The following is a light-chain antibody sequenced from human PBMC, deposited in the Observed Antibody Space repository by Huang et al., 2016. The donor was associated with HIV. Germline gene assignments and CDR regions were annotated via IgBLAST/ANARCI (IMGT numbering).Light chain of an antibody. CDR2: SAS. V-gene: IGKV3-15*01. CDR3: QQYNNWPLT. CDR1: QSVGSN. J-gene: IGKJ4*01. Sequence: VMTQSPAVLSVSPGERAALSCRASQSVGSNLAWYQQKRGQAPRLLIYSASTRDTGVPARVSGNGSGTEFTLTINSLQSEDFVVYHCQQYNNWPLTFGGGTQVEIK.